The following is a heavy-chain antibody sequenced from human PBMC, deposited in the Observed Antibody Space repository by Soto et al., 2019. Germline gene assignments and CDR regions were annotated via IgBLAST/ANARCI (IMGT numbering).Heavy chain of an antibody. J-gene: IGHJ5*02. D-gene: IGHD6-19*01. V-gene: IGHV4-38-2*02. CDR1: CYSISSGSY. CDR2: IYHGGTT. Sequence: SETLSLTCTVSCYSISSGSYWGWIRQPPVKGPECIASIYHGGTTFYNPSLKSRVSISLETSNNQCSLKLGSVTAADTAVYYCAGMPYTSGLRFDPWGPGTLVNVSS. CDR3: AGMPYTSGLRFDP.